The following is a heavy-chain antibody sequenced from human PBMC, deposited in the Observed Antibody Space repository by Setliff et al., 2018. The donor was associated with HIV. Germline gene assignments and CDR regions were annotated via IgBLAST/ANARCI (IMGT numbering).Heavy chain of an antibody. CDR1: GGSISSYS. J-gene: IGHJ2*01. D-gene: IGHD1-26*01. CDR2: IYTSGST. CDR3: ARAAYSGTYLWEPATDL. Sequence: SETLSLTCTVSGGSISSYSWSWIRQPPGKGLEWIGYIYTSGSTNYNPSLKSRVTISVDTSENQFSLKLTSVTAADTAVYYCARAAYSGTYLWEPATDLWGRGTLVTVSS. V-gene: IGHV4-4*08.